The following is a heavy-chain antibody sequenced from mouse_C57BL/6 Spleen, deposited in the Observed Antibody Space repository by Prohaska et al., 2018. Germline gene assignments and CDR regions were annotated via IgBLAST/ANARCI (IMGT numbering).Heavy chain of an antibody. CDR2: IDPETGGT. J-gene: IGHJ2*01. CDR1: GYTFTDYE. CDR3: TVRYPRGY. V-gene: IGHV1-15*01. D-gene: IGHD1-1*01. Sequence: GAELVRPGASVTPSCKASGYTFTDYEMHWVKQTPVHGLEWIGAIDPETGGTAYNQKFKGKAILTADKSSSTANMELRSLTSEDSAVYYCTVRYPRGYWGQGTTLTVSS.